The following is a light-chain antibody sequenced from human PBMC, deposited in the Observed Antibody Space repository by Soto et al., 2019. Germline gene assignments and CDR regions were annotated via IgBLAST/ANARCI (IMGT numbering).Light chain of an antibody. CDR3: QSYDISLSGFHV. CDR2: GNS. CDR1: ISNIGAGYD. J-gene: IGLJ1*01. Sequence: QSALTQPPSVSGAPGQRVTISCTGSISNIGAGYDVHWYQQLPGTVPKVLIYGNSNRPSGVPDRFSGSKSGTSASLAITGLQAEDDADYYCQSYDISLSGFHVFGTGTKVTVL. V-gene: IGLV1-40*01.